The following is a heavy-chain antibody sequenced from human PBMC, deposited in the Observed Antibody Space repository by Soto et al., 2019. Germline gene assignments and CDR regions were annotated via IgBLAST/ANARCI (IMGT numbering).Heavy chain of an antibody. Sequence: GGSLRLSCAASGFTFSSYAMSWVRQAPGKGLEWVSAISGSGGSTYYADSVKGRFTISRDNSKNTLYLQVNSLRAEDTAVYYCAKVMYYYDSSGYNWFDPWGQGTLVTVSS. CDR2: ISGSGGST. V-gene: IGHV3-23*01. D-gene: IGHD3-22*01. CDR3: AKVMYYYDSSGYNWFDP. J-gene: IGHJ5*02. CDR1: GFTFSSYA.